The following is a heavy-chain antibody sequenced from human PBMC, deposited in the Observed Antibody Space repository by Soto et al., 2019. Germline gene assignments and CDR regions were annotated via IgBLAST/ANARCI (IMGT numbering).Heavy chain of an antibody. Sequence: QVQLVQSGAEVKKPGSSVKVSCKASGGTFSSYAIIWVRQAPGQGLEWMGGSIPMFDTANYAQKFQGRVTITADKSTSTAYMELSSLRSEDTAIYYCARARFSAIYYYYYDMDVWGQGTTVTVSS. CDR2: SIPMFDTA. CDR1: GGTFSSYA. D-gene: IGHD3-3*01. V-gene: IGHV1-69*06. CDR3: ARARFSAIYYYYYDMDV. J-gene: IGHJ6*02.